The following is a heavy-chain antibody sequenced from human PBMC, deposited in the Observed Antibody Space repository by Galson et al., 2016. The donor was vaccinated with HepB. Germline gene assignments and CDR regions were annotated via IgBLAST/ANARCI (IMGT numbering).Heavy chain of an antibody. Sequence: SLRLSCAASGFTFSSYEMNWVRQAPGKGLEWVSYVSTSGSATTMFYADSVKGRFPISRENAKNSLYLQMNSLIDEDTAVYYCARDLPLLGWGQATLVTVSS. CDR1: GFTFSSYE. J-gene: IGHJ4*02. D-gene: IGHD2-15*01. CDR2: VSTSGSATTM. CDR3: ARDLPLLG. V-gene: IGHV3-48*03.